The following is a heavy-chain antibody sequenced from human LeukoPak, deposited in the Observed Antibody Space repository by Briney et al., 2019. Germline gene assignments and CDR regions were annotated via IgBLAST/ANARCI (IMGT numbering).Heavy chain of an antibody. V-gene: IGHV1-18*01. CDR1: GYTFTSYG. CDR2: ISAYNGNT. J-gene: IGHJ4*02. Sequence: ASVKVSCTASGYTFTSYGISWVRQAPGQGLEWMGWISAYNGNTNYAQKLQGRVTMTTDTSTSTAYMELRSLRSDDTAVYYCARDFMVRNRLDYWGQGTLVTVSS. D-gene: IGHD3-10*01. CDR3: ARDFMVRNRLDY.